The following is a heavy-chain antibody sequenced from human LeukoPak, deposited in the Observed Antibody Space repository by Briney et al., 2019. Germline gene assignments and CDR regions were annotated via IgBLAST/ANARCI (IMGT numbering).Heavy chain of an antibody. CDR3: ARAPRTYYYDSSGPVHYFDY. V-gene: IGHV1-2*02. CDR2: VNPNSGGT. J-gene: IGHJ4*02. Sequence: ASVKVSCKASGYTFTGYYMHRVRQAPGQGLEWMGWVNPNSGGTNYAQKFQGRVTMTRDTSISTAYMELSRLRSDDTAVYYCARAPRTYYYDSSGPVHYFDYWGQGTLVTVSS. D-gene: IGHD3-22*01. CDR1: GYTFTGYY.